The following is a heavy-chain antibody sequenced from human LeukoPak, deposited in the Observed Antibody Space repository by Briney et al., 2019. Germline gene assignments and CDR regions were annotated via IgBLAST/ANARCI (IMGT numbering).Heavy chain of an antibody. CDR3: ARDPTPRYCSGGSCYTHYGMDV. CDR1: GFTFSSYE. J-gene: IGHJ6*02. D-gene: IGHD2-15*01. V-gene: IGHV3-48*03. Sequence: GGSLRLSCAASGFTFSSYEMNWVRQAPGKGLEWVSYINSSGSTIYYADSVKGRFTISRDNAKNSLYLQMNSLRAEDTAVYYCARDPTPRYCSGGSCYTHYGMDVWGQGTTVTVSS. CDR2: INSSGSTI.